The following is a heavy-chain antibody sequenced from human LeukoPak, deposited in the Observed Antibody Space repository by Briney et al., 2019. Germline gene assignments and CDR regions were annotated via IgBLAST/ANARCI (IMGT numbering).Heavy chain of an antibody. J-gene: IGHJ5*02. D-gene: IGHD2-2*01. CDR2: IIPIFGTA. CDR3: ASVPAGPPNNWFAP. CDR1: GDTFSSYA. Sequence: SVKFSCKASGDTFSSYAIIWVRHAPGQGLEWMGGIIPIFGTANYAQKFQGRVTITADKHTRTDYMELSSLRSEDTDVYYCASVPAGPPNNWFAPWGQGTLVTVSS. V-gene: IGHV1-69*06.